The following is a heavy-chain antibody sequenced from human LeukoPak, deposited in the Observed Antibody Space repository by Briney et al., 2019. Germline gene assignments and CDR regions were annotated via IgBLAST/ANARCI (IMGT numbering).Heavy chain of an antibody. J-gene: IGHJ4*02. Sequence: SSETLSLTCTVSGGSISSSSYYWGWIRQPPGKGLEWIGSIYYSGSTYYNPSLKSRVTISVDTSKNQFSLKLSSVTAADTAVYYCAGTGVTYYYDSSGPHFGYWGQGTLVTVSS. V-gene: IGHV4-39*07. D-gene: IGHD3-22*01. CDR1: GGSISSSSYY. CDR3: AGTGVTYYYDSSGPHFGY. CDR2: IYYSGST.